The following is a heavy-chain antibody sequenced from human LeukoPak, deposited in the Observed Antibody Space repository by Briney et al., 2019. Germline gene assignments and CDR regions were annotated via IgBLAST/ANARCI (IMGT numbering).Heavy chain of an antibody. CDR3: ARGAGSIDDAFDI. CDR2: ISYDGSNK. J-gene: IGHJ3*02. V-gene: IGHV3-30-3*01. CDR1: GFTFSSYA. D-gene: IGHD1-26*01. Sequence: GGSLRLSCAASGFTFSSYAMHWVRQAPGKGLEWVAVISYDGSNKYYADSVKGRFTISRDNSKNTLYLQMNSLRAEDTAVYYCARGAGSIDDAFDIWGQGTMVTVSS.